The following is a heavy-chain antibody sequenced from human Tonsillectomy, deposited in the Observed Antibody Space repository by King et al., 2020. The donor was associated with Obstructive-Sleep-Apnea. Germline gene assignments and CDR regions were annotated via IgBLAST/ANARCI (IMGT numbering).Heavy chain of an antibody. V-gene: IGHV4-31*03. CDR2: LYYSCST. Sequence: QLQESGPGLVKPSQTLSLTCTVSGGSISSGGYYWSWIRQHPGKGLEGMGYLYYSCSTHYTPSPKCRVTISVDTSKNQFSLKLSSVTAADTAVYYCARDRAVAVDYYFDYWGKGTLVTVSS. CDR1: GGSISSGGYY. D-gene: IGHD6-19*01. J-gene: IGHJ4*02. CDR3: ARDRAVAVDYYFDY.